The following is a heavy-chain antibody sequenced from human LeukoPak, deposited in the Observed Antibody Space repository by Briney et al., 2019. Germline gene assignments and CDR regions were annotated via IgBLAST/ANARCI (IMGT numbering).Heavy chain of an antibody. Sequence: ETLSLTCAVYGGSVSNYYWSWIRQPPGKGLEWIGEINDSGRINYNPSLMSRVTVSVDTSKNQFSLRLTSVTATDTAVYYCARRWNYGRNYYIDVWGNGATVSVSS. CDR2: INDSGRI. D-gene: IGHD1-7*01. J-gene: IGHJ6*03. V-gene: IGHV4-34*01. CDR1: GGSVSNYY. CDR3: ARRWNYGRNYYIDV.